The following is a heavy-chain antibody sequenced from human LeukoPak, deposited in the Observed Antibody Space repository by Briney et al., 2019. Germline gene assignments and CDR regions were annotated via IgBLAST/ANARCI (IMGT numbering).Heavy chain of an antibody. CDR3: ARGKVGYCSGGSCYSWFDP. J-gene: IGHJ5*02. D-gene: IGHD2-15*01. V-gene: IGHV3-20*01. CDR2: INWNGGST. CDR1: GFTFDDYG. Sequence: GGSLRLSCAASGFTFDDYGMSWVRQAPGKGLEWVSGINWNGGSTGYADSVKGRFTISRDNAKNSLYLQMNSLRAEDTALYHCARGKVGYCSGGSCYSWFDPWGQGTLVTVSS.